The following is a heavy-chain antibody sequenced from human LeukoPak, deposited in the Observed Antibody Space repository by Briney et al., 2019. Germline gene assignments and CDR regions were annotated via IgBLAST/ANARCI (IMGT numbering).Heavy chain of an antibody. J-gene: IGHJ3*02. D-gene: IGHD3-9*01. Sequence: SETLSLTCTVSGGSITSSSYYWGWIRQPPGKGLEWIGSIYYSGTTYYNPSLKSRVTISVDTSWDQFSLKLTSVTAADTAVYYCARHLRYFEWSDAFDIWGHGTMVTVSS. V-gene: IGHV4-39*01. CDR3: ARHLRYFEWSDAFDI. CDR2: IYYSGTT. CDR1: GGSITSSSYY.